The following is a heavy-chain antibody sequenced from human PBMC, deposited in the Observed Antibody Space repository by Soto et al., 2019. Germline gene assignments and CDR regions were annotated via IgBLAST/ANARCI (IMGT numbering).Heavy chain of an antibody. V-gene: IGHV4-4*02. J-gene: IGHJ6*02. CDR3: ARDGDYGSGPYYYGMDV. Sequence: QVQLQESGPGLVKPSGTLSLTCAVSGGSISSSNWWSWVRQPPGKGLEWIGEIYHSGSTNYNPSLKSRVTISVDKSKNQFALKLGSVTAADTVVYYCARDGDYGSGPYYYGMDVWGQGTTVTVSS. CDR1: GGSISSSNW. D-gene: IGHD3-10*01. CDR2: IYHSGST.